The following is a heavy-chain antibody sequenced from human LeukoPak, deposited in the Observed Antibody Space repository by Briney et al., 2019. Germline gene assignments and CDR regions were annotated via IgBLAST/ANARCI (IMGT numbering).Heavy chain of an antibody. D-gene: IGHD4-17*01. Sequence: ASVKVSCKASGYTFTSYGISWVRQAPGQGLEWMGWMNPNSGNTGYAQKFQGRVTITRNTSISTAYMELSSLRSEDTAVYYCARGDGDYDYYFDYWGQGTLVTVSS. V-gene: IGHV1-8*03. CDR3: ARGDGDYDYYFDY. J-gene: IGHJ4*02. CDR1: GYTFTSYG. CDR2: MNPNSGNT.